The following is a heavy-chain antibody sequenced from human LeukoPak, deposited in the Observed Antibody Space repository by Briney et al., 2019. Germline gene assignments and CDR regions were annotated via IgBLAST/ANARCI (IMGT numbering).Heavy chain of an antibody. CDR2: IYPGDSDT. D-gene: IGHD4-17*01. CDR1: GYSFTSYW. Sequence: GESLKISCKGSGYSFTSYWIGWVRQMPGKGLEWMGIIYPGDSDTRYSPSFQGQVTISADKSISTAYLQRSSLKASDTAMYYCARLPNYDGDYRELDYWGQGTLVTVSS. J-gene: IGHJ4*02. CDR3: ARLPNYDGDYRELDY. V-gene: IGHV5-51*01.